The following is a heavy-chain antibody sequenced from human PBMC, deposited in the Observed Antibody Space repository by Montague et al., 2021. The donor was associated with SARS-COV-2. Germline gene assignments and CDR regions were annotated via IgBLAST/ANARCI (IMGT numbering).Heavy chain of an antibody. CDR2: TNYMSKWTS. CDR1: GDSDCSNTAA. Sequence: CAISGDSDCSNTAAWNWIRQSPSVGLEWLVRTNYMSKWTSDYATSVEGRISIDPDTSKNQFFLHLRSVTPEDTGVYYCVRDTGSAQAGFDAWGQGTLVTVSS. CDR3: VRDTGSAQAGFDA. V-gene: IGHV6-1*01. D-gene: IGHD4-17*01. J-gene: IGHJ4*02.